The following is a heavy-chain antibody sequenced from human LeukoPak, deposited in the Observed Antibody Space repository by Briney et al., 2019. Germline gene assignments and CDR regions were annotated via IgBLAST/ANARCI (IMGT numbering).Heavy chain of an antibody. CDR2: IIPMVSLT. D-gene: IGHD1-7*01. CDR1: VGTFRSYA. J-gene: IGHJ6*02. V-gene: IGHV1-69*04. Sequence: ASVKVSCKASVGTFRSYAFNWVRQAPREGLEWMGRIIPMVSLTNYAQRLQGRVTIAADKSTSTVYMERSSLRSEDTAVYYYETRDGMDVWGQGTTVSVSS. CDR3: ETRDGMDV.